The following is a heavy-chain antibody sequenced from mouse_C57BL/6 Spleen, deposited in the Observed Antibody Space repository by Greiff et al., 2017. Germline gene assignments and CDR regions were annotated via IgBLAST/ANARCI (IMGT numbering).Heavy chain of an antibody. CDR3: ARQGYYGSSDAMDY. CDR1: GFTFSSYG. CDR2: ISSGGSYT. J-gene: IGHJ4*01. D-gene: IGHD1-1*01. V-gene: IGHV5-6*01. Sequence: EVKLVESGGDLVKPGGFLKLSCAASGFTFSSYGMSWVRQTPDKRLEWVATISSGGSYTYYPDSVKGRFTISRDNAKNTLYLQMSSLKSEDTAMYYCARQGYYGSSDAMDYWGQGTSVTVSS.